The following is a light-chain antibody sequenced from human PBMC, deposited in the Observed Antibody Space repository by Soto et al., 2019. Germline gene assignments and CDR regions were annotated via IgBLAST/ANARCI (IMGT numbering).Light chain of an antibody. CDR3: QQSYSSPYT. V-gene: IGKV1-39*01. CDR1: HSISTY. Sequence: DIQLTQSPSSLSVSVGDRVTITCRASHSISTYLNWYQQKPGKAPSLLIYTTSSLQSGVPSRFSGSGSGTDFTLTIGGLQPADFAIYYCQQSYSSPYTFGLGTKVQIK. CDR2: TTS. J-gene: IGKJ2*01.